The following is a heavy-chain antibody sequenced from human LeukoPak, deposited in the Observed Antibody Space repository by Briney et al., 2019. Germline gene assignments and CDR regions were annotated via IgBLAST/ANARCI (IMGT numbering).Heavy chain of an antibody. Sequence: SGGPLRLSCAASGFTFSSYWMSWVRQAPGKGLEWVANIKQDGSEKYYVDSVKGRFTISRDNAKNSLYLQMNSLRAEDTAVYYCARESAARDFDYWGQGTLVTVSS. J-gene: IGHJ4*02. V-gene: IGHV3-7*01. D-gene: IGHD6-6*01. CDR3: ARESAARDFDY. CDR2: IKQDGSEK. CDR1: GFTFSSYW.